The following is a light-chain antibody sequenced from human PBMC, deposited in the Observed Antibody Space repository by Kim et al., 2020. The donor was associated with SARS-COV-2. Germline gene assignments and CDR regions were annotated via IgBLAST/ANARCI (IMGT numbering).Light chain of an antibody. J-gene: IGLJ3*02. CDR2: GKY. CDR3: NSRDSSGDHVL. Sequence: ALGQTVMLTCHGGSLRDYYPTGYQRRPGQAPVLVLYGKYTGPSGIPARFSGSASGNTASLTITGAQAEDEADYSGNSRDSSGDHVLFGGGTKLTVL. V-gene: IGLV3-19*01. CDR1: SLRDYY.